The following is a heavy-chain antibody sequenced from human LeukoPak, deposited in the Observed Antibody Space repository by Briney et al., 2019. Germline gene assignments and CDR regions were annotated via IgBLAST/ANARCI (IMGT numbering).Heavy chain of an antibody. J-gene: IGHJ4*02. V-gene: IGHV1-69*06. CDR1: GYTFTTYG. Sequence: ASVKVSCKTSGYTFTTYGITWVRQAPGRGLKWMGGIIPIFGTANYAQKFQGRVTITADKSTSTAYMELSSLRSEDTAVYYCASRYSGSYGDFDYWGQGTLVTVSS. D-gene: IGHD1-26*01. CDR2: IIPIFGTA. CDR3: ASRYSGSYGDFDY.